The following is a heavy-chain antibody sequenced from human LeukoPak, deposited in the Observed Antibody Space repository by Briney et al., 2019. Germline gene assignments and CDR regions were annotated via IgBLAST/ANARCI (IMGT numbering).Heavy chain of an antibody. CDR3: GTLTVPGVINI. CDR1: GFTFSNTW. Sequence: PGGSLRLSCAASGFTFSNTWMNWVRQAPGKGLEWVGRIQRKTDGGTTEYAAPVKGRFTISRDDSKTTLYLQMNSLKTEDTAVYYCGTLTVPGVINIWGQRTLVTASS. V-gene: IGHV3-15*01. J-gene: IGHJ4*02. CDR2: IQRKTDGGTT. D-gene: IGHD3-10*01.